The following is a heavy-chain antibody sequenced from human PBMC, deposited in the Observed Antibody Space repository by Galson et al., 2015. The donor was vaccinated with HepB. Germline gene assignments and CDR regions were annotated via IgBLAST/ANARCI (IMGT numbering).Heavy chain of an antibody. CDR1: GDSVSSTNIG. Sequence: CAISGDSVSSTNIGWNWIRQSPSRGLEWLGRTYYRSRWYSDYAVSVRSRIIINADTSKNQFSLQLDSVTSEDTAVYYCARVQPPDAFHVWGQGTVVTVSS. CDR2: TYYRSRWYS. V-gene: IGHV6-1*01. J-gene: IGHJ3*01. CDR3: ARVQPPDAFHV.